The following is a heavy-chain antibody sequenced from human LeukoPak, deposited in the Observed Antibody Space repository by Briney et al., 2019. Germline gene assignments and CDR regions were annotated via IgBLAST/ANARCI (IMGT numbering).Heavy chain of an antibody. D-gene: IGHD3-22*01. J-gene: IGHJ4*02. CDR1: GFTFISYA. Sequence: GGSLRLSCAASGFTFISYARYAMNWVRQAPGKGLEWVSSISSSSSYIYYADSVKGRFTISRDNAKNSLYLQMNSLRAEDTAVYYCARVPTYYYDSSGYPVGYFDYWGQGTLVTVSS. V-gene: IGHV3-21*01. CDR2: ISSSSSYI. CDR3: ARVPTYYYDSSGYPVGYFDY.